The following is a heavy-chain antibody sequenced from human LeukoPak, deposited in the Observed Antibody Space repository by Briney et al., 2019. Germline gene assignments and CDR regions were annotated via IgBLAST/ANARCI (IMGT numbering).Heavy chain of an antibody. CDR2: ISSSSSTI. J-gene: IGHJ4*02. CDR3: ASDSGYDYRFDY. Sequence: GGSLRLSCAASGFTFSSYSVNWVRQAPGKGLEWVSYISSSSSTIYCADSVKGRFTISRDNAKNSLYLQMNSLRDEDTAVYYCASDSGYDYRFDYWGQGTLVTVSS. V-gene: IGHV3-48*02. CDR1: GFTFSSYS. D-gene: IGHD5-12*01.